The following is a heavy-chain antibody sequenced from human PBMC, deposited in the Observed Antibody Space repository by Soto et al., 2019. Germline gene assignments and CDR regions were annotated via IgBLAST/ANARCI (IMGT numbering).Heavy chain of an antibody. Sequence: ASVKVSCKASGYTFTSYGISWVRQAPGQGLEWKGWISAYNGKKNYAQKLQGKVTMTTDTSTSTAYLELRSLRSDDTAVYYCARDERLRGFDYWGQGTLVTSPQ. CDR3: ARDERLRGFDY. J-gene: IGHJ4*02. CDR1: GYTFTSYG. V-gene: IGHV1-18*04. CDR2: ISAYNGKK.